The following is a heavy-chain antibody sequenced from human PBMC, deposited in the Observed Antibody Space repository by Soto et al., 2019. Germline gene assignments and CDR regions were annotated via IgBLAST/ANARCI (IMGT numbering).Heavy chain of an antibody. CDR2: ISGSGGST. CDR3: AKLALYSGSPGFFQH. V-gene: IGHV3-23*01. Sequence: GGSLRLSCAASGFTFSNYAMSWVRQAPGKGLEWVSGISGSGGSTYYADAVKGRFTISRDNSKNTLYLQMNSLRAEDTAVYYCAKLALYSGSPGFFQHWGQGALVTVSS. CDR1: GFTFSNYA. D-gene: IGHD1-26*01. J-gene: IGHJ1*01.